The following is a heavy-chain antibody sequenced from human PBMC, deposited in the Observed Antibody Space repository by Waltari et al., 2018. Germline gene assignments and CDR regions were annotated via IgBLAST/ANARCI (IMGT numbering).Heavy chain of an antibody. V-gene: IGHV1-2*02. J-gene: IGHJ4*02. CDR1: GYKFTGFY. Sequence: QVQLVQSGAAVEKPGASVRVSCKASGYKFTGFYLHWLRQAPGQGLEWMGWINPNSGRTRYAQKFEDRVTMSRDTSITTAFMELTGLRPDDTAVYYCARDDHCDFWGQGTLVTVSS. CDR3: ARDDHCDF. CDR2: INPNSGRT.